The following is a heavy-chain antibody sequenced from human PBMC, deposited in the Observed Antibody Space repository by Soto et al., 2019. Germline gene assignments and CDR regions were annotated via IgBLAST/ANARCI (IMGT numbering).Heavy chain of an antibody. D-gene: IGHD1-26*01. V-gene: IGHV3-9*01. CDR2: ISWNSGSI. CDR3: AKEWELRGGFDY. Sequence: EVQLVESGGGLVQPGRSLRLSCAASGFTFDDYAMHWVRQAPGKGLEWVSGISWNSGSIGYADSVKGRFTISRDNAKNSLYLQMNSLRAEDTALYYCAKEWELRGGFDYWGQGTLVTVSS. J-gene: IGHJ4*02. CDR1: GFTFDDYA.